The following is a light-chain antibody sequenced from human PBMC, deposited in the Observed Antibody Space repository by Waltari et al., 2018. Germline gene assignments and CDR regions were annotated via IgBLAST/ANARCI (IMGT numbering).Light chain of an antibody. V-gene: IGLV6-57*02. CDR3: QSYYAYDVI. J-gene: IGLJ2*01. CDR1: SDNIANNY. Sequence: NFMLTQPHSVSESAGKTVIISCTGSSDNIANNYVQWYQHRPGSAPVTLIYEDNQRASGVPDRFSGSIDSASNSASLTISGLRTEDEACYFCQSYYAYDVIFGGGTKLTVL. CDR2: EDN.